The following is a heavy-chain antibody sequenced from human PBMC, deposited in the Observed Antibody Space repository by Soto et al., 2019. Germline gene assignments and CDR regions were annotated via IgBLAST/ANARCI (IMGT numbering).Heavy chain of an antibody. CDR1: AFTFNCHG. D-gene: IGHD3-16*01. CDR2: IGGSGFST. CDR3: ATFTFGRPFDT. V-gene: IGHV3-23*01. Sequence: WRSLLLSWVASAFTFNCHGMIWVRQAPGQGLELVSAIGGSGFSTYYADSVKGRFSISSDSSKDTLFLQMNSLGADDTAVYFCATFTFGRPFDTWGQGTMVTVSS. J-gene: IGHJ3*02.